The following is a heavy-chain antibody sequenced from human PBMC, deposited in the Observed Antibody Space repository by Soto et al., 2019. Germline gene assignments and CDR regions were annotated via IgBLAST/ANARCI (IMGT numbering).Heavy chain of an antibody. D-gene: IGHD3-9*01. CDR3: ARDGAVAGKRYFYGMDV. J-gene: IGHJ6*02. CDR1: GFTFSSYS. V-gene: IGHV3-48*01. CDR2: ISSSGSVI. Sequence: EVQLVESGGGLVQPGGSLRLSCAVSGFTFSSYSMSWVRQAPGKGLEWVSYISSSGSVIKYADSVKGRFTISRDNAKKALFLKMNSLSAENTAVYYCARDGAVAGKRYFYGMDVWGQGTTFTVSS.